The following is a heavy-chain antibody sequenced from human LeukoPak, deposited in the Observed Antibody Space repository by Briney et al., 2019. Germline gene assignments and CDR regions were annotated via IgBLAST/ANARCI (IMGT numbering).Heavy chain of an antibody. CDR3: GRGGGGVGYYYYMDV. Sequence: GASVKVSCKASGYTFTSYGISWVRQAPGQGLEWMGWISAYNGNTNYAQKLQGRVTMTTDTSTRTAYMELRSLRSDDTAVYYCGRGGGGVGYYYYMDVWGKGTTVTVSS. CDR1: GYTFTSYG. CDR2: ISAYNGNT. V-gene: IGHV1-18*01. J-gene: IGHJ6*03. D-gene: IGHD3-16*01.